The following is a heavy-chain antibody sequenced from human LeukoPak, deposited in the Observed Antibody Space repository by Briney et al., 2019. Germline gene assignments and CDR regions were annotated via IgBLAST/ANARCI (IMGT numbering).Heavy chain of an antibody. CDR1: GGSISSSSYY. D-gene: IGHD6-13*01. V-gene: IGHV4-39*01. Sequence: SETLSLTCTVSGGSISSSSYYWGWIRQPPGKGLEWIGSIYYSGSTYYNPSLKSRVTISVDTSKNQFSLKLSSVTAADTAVYYCARMRSSSWSFYYYYYGMDVWGQGTTVTVSS. CDR3: ARMRSSSWSFYYYYYGMDV. J-gene: IGHJ6*02. CDR2: IYYSGST.